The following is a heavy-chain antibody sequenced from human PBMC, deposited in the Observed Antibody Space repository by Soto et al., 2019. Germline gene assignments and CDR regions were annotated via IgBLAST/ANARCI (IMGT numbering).Heavy chain of an antibody. CDR1: GFTFDDYA. Sequence: LRLSCAASGFTFDDYAMHWVRQGPGKGLEWVSCINWNSGSIGYGDSVKGRFAISRDNAKNSLHLQMNSLSAEDTAFYYCVKDESINWYSGHFRHWGQGTLVTVSS. CDR2: INWNSGSI. J-gene: IGHJ1*01. D-gene: IGHD6-13*01. V-gene: IGHV3-9*01. CDR3: VKDESINWYSGHFRH.